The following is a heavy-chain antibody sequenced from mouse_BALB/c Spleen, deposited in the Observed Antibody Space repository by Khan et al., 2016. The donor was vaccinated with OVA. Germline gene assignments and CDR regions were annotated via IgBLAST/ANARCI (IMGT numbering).Heavy chain of an antibody. D-gene: IGHD1-1*01. CDR3: ARANYYGRSLYAMDS. CDR2: ISPGSGSD. J-gene: IGHJ4*01. V-gene: IGHV1S132*01. CDR1: GYTFTSYW. Sequence: QVQLQQSGADLVKPGASVRLSCKASGYTFTSYWVHWIKQRPGQGLEWIGQISPGSGSDYYNEMFKGRATLTVDTSSTTAYIHLSSLSSEDSAVYFCARANYYGRSLYAMDSWGQGTSVTVSS.